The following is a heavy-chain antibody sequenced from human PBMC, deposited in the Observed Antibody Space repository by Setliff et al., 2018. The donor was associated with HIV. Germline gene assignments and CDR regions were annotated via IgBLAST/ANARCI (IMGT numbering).Heavy chain of an antibody. CDR2: VYYSGST. CDR1: GASIDNYY. V-gene: IGHV4-59*01. CDR3: ARADYDSGTYYFDY. D-gene: IGHD3-22*01. Sequence: SETLSLTCSVSGASIDNYYWSWIRQPPGRALEWIGYVYYSGSTSYNPSLKSRLAMSVDASKNHFSLRLTSVTAADTALYYCARADYDSGTYYFDYWGRGLLVTAPQ. J-gene: IGHJ4*02.